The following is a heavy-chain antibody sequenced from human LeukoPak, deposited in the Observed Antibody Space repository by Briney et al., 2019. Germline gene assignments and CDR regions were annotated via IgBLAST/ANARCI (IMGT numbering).Heavy chain of an antibody. CDR2: IYYSGSV. CDR1: GGSLTSYY. CDR3: ARLGSYFDY. Sequence: SETLSLTCTVSGGSLTSYYWSWIRQPPGKGLQWIGYIYYSGSVNYNPSLKSRVTISVDTSKNQFSLNLSSVTAADTAVYYCARLGSYFDYWGQGTQVPVSS. V-gene: IGHV4-59*08. J-gene: IGHJ4*02.